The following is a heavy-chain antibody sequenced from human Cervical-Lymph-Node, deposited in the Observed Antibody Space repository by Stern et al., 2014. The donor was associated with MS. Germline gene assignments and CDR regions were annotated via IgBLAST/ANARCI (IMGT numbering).Heavy chain of an antibody. D-gene: IGHD5-18*01. CDR2: IPPSGTA. V-gene: IGHV4-61*02. Sequence: VQLVQSGPGLVKPSQTLSLTCTVSGGSISSGSDYWSWIRQPVGKGLEWIGRIPPSGTAYYTPSLKSRVTISTDTSRNHFSLELNSATAADTAIYYCASGYRIFDYWGQGILVTVSS. CDR3: ASGYRIFDY. CDR1: GGSISSGSDY. J-gene: IGHJ4*02.